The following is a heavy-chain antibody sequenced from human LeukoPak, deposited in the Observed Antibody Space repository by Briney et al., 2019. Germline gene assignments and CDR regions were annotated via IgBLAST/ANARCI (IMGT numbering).Heavy chain of an antibody. J-gene: IGHJ3*02. CDR3: ARDPYCGGDCYAGYGALDI. V-gene: IGHV3-7*01. Sequence: PGESLTLSCAASGFTFSSWMTWVRRAPGKGLEWVARLKQDGSEEQYTDSVKGRFTISRDNAKNSLYLQMNSLRAEDTAVYFCARDPYCGGDCYAGYGALDIWGQGTMVTVSS. CDR1: GFTFSSW. D-gene: IGHD2-21*02. CDR2: LKQDGSEE.